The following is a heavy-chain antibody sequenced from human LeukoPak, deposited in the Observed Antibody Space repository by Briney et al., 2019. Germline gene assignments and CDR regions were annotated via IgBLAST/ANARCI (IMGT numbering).Heavy chain of an antibody. CDR2: ISWNSGSI. J-gene: IGHJ3*02. CDR3: ATGRI. V-gene: IGHV3-9*01. Sequence: GGSLRLSCAASGFTFDDYAMHWVRQAPGKGLEWVSGISWNSGSIGYADSVKGRFTISRDNAKNSLYLQMNSLRAEDTALYYCATGRIWGQGTMVTVSS. CDR1: GFTFDDYA. D-gene: IGHD1-14*01.